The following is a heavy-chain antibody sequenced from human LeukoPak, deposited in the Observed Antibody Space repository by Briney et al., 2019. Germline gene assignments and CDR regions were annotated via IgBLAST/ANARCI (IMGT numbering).Heavy chain of an antibody. D-gene: IGHD1-26*01. CDR1: GFTFSSLH. J-gene: IGHJ4*02. CDR3: ATASGTYTSTY. CDR2: ISSSGGST. Sequence: GGSLRLSCAASGFTFSSLHMTWVRQAPGKGLEWVSAISSSGGSTYYADSVKGRFTISRDNAKNLLYLQMNSLRAEDTAVYYRATASGTYTSTYWGQGTLVTVSS. V-gene: IGHV3-23*01.